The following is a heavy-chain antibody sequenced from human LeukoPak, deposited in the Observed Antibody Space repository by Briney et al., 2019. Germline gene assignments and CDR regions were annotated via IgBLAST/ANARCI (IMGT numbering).Heavy chain of an antibody. Sequence: SETLSLTCTVSGGSISSGSYYWSWIRQPAGKGVEWFGRIYTSGSTNYNPSLKSRVTISVDKSKNQFSLKLSSRNATDTAVYYCARGAPFEIRYCGGDCYDLVLDYWGQGTLVTVSS. CDR3: ARGAPFEIRYCGGDCYDLVLDY. CDR2: IYTSGST. D-gene: IGHD2-21*01. CDR1: GGSISSGSYY. V-gene: IGHV4-61*02. J-gene: IGHJ4*02.